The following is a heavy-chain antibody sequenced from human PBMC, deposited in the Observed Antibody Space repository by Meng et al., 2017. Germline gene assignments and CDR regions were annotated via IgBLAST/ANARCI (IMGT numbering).Heavy chain of an antibody. CDR2: INPKSGDT. CDR3: ARDEDISAAGKLFGDY. D-gene: IGHD6-25*01. Sequence: LGQSGAEVKKPGASVKVPCKPSGYNFPDYYRHWVRRAPGQGLEWMGRINPKSGDTHYAQKFQARVTMTGDTSISTAYMELSGLRSDDTAMYYCARDEDISAAGKLFGDYWGQGTLVTVSS. CDR1: GYNFPDYY. V-gene: IGHV1-2*06. J-gene: IGHJ4*02.